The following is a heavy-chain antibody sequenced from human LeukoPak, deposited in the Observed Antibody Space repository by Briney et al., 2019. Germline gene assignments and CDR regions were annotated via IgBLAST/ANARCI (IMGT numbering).Heavy chain of an antibody. CDR2: ISGSGGST. D-gene: IGHD6-19*01. CDR3: AKRGYSSGWQFDY. CDR1: GFTFTSYA. Sequence: GGSLRLSCAASGFTFTSYAMSWVRQAPGKGLERVTLISGSGGSTYYADSVKGRFIISRDNSKNTLSLQMNSLRAEDTAVYYCAKRGYSSGWQFDYWGQGTLVTVSS. V-gene: IGHV3-23*01. J-gene: IGHJ4*02.